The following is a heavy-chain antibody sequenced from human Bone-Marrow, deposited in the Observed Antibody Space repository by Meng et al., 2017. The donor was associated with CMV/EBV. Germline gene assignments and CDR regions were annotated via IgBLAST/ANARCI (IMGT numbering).Heavy chain of an antibody. V-gene: IGHV4-39*07. CDR3: ARKVGWDYYDSSGYYRSYYYYYGMDV. D-gene: IGHD3-22*01. J-gene: IGHJ6*02. CDR1: GGSISSSSYY. CDR2: IYYSGST. Sequence: SETLSLTCTVSGGSISSSSYYWGWIRQPPGKGLEWIGSIYYSGSTYYNPSLKSRVTISVDTSKNQFSLKLSSVTAADTAVYYCARKVGWDYYDSSGYYRSYYYYYGMDVWGQGTTVTASS.